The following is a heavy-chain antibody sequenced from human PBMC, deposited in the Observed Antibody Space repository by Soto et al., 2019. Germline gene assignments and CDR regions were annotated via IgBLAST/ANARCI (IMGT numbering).Heavy chain of an antibody. D-gene: IGHD3-10*01. Sequence: ASVKVSCKASGYTFTGYYIHWVRQAPGQGLEWMGWINPISGGTNYAQKFQGRVTMTRDTSISTAYMELNRVNSDDTAVYYCSRYNHPVWGVNWFDPWGQGTLVTVSS. J-gene: IGHJ5*02. CDR2: INPISGGT. CDR3: SRYNHPVWGVNWFDP. V-gene: IGHV1-2*02. CDR1: GYTFTGYY.